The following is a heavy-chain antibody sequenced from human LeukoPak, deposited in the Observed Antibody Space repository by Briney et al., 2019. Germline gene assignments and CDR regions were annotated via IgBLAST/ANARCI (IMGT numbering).Heavy chain of an antibody. D-gene: IGHD6-13*01. CDR3: ARSGSSSWYHRWFDP. V-gene: IGHV3-33*01. J-gene: IGHJ5*02. CDR1: GFTFSSYG. CDR2: IWYDGSNK. Sequence: GGSLRLSCAASGFTFSSYGMHWVRQAPGKGLEWVAVIWYDGSNKYYADSVKGRFTISRDNSKNTLYLQMNSLRAEDTAVYYCARSGSSSWYHRWFDPWGQGTLVTVSS.